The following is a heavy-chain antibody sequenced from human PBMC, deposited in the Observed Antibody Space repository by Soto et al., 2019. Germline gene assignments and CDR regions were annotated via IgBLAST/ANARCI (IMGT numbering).Heavy chain of an antibody. CDR3: ATYSSGGRPYYYYYGMDV. D-gene: IGHD6-25*01. CDR2: IIPILGIA. V-gene: IGHV1-69*02. J-gene: IGHJ6*02. CDR1: GGTFSSYI. Sequence: SVKVSCKASGGTFSSYIITWVRQAPGQGLEWMGRIIPILGIANYAQKFQGRVTITADKSTSTAYMELSSLRSEDTAVYYCATYSSGGRPYYYYYGMDVWGQGTKVTVSS.